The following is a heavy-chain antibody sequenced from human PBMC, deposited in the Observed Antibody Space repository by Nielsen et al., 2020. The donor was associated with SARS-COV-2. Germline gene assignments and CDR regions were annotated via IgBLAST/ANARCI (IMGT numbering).Heavy chain of an antibody. D-gene: IGHD3-10*01. V-gene: IGHV5-10-1*01. Sequence: GESLKISCKGSGYSFTSYWISWVRQMPGKGLEWMGRIDPSDSYTNYSPSFQGHVTISADKSISTTYLQWRSLKASDTAMYYCAREGRDDSGTERRVMDVWGRGTTVTVSS. J-gene: IGHJ6*02. CDR2: IDPSDSYT. CDR3: AREGRDDSGTERRVMDV. CDR1: GYSFTSYW.